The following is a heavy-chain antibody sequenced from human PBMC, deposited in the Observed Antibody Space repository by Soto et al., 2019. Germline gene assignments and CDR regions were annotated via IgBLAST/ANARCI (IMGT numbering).Heavy chain of an antibody. CDR1: GFTVSSNY. Sequence: PGGSLRISCAASGFTVSSNYMSWVRHAPGKGLEWVSVIYSGGSTYYADSVKGRFTISRDNSKNTLYLQMNSLRAEDTAVYYCAREKHLYGSGSYSVWGQGTLVTVYS. V-gene: IGHV3-66*01. D-gene: IGHD3-10*01. J-gene: IGHJ4*02. CDR2: IYSGGST. CDR3: AREKHLYGSGSYSV.